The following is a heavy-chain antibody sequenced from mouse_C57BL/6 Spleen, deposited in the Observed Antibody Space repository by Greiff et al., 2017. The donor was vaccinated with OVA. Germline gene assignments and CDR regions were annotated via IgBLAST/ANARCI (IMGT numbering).Heavy chain of an antibody. CDR3: ARRVYYGSSYYFDY. J-gene: IGHJ2*01. CDR2: IDPSDSYT. V-gene: IGHV1-69*01. CDR1: GYTFTSYW. Sequence: QVQLQQPGAELVMPGASVKLSCKASGYTFTSYWMHWVKQRPGQGLEWIGEIDPSDSYTNYNQKFKGKSTLTVDKSSSTAYMHLSSLTSEDSAVYYCARRVYYGSSYYFDYWGQGTTLTVSS. D-gene: IGHD1-1*01.